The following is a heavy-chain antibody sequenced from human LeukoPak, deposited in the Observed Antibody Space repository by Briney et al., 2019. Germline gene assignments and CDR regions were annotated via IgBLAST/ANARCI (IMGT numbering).Heavy chain of an antibody. Sequence: ASVKVSCKASGYTFTSYGISWVRQAPGQGLEWMGWINAYKGNTNYAQKLQGRVTMTTDTSTSTAYMELRSLRSDDTAVYYCARVPLVGATPRWVSRFDYWGQGTLVTVSS. J-gene: IGHJ4*02. CDR1: GYTFTSYG. D-gene: IGHD1-26*01. CDR2: INAYKGNT. CDR3: ARVPLVGATPRWVSRFDY. V-gene: IGHV1-18*01.